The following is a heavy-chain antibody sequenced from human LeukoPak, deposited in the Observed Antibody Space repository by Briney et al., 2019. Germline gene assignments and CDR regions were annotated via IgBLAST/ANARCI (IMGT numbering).Heavy chain of an antibody. CDR3: ARVIVVPAAPNYYYYGMDV. V-gene: IGHV4-31*03. Sequence: SQTLSLTCTVSGGSISSGGYYWSWIRQHPGKGLEWIGYIYYSGSTYYNPSLKSRVTISVDTSKNQFSLKLSSVTAADTAVYYCARVIVVPAAPNYYYYGMDVWGKGTTDTVSS. D-gene: IGHD2-2*01. J-gene: IGHJ6*04. CDR1: GGSISSGGYY. CDR2: IYYSGST.